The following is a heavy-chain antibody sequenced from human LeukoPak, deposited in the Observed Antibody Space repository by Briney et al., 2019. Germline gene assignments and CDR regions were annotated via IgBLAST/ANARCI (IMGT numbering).Heavy chain of an antibody. V-gene: IGHV1-2*02. CDR3: ASTLNPPSSC. CDR2: INPQSGGT. J-gene: IGHJ4*02. Sequence: SVKVSCKASGYTFTRYYVHWLRQAPGQGLEWMGWINPQSGGTNYAQNFQGRVTMTRPTSISTAYMELRRLRSDDTAVYYCASTLNPPSSCWGQGTLVIVSS. D-gene: IGHD6-13*01. CDR1: GYTFTRYY.